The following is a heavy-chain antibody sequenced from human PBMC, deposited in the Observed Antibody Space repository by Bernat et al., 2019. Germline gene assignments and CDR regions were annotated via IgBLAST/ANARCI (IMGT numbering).Heavy chain of an antibody. J-gene: IGHJ4*02. Sequence: QVQLVESGGGVVQPGRSLRLSCAASGFTFSSYGMHWVRQAPGKGLEWVAVISYDGSNKYYADSVKGRFTISRDNSKNTLYLQMNSLRAEDTAVYYCARDVARSGYPLDYWGQGTLVTVSS. V-gene: IGHV3-30*03. D-gene: IGHD5-12*01. CDR2: ISYDGSNK. CDR1: GFTFSSYG. CDR3: ARDVARSGYPLDY.